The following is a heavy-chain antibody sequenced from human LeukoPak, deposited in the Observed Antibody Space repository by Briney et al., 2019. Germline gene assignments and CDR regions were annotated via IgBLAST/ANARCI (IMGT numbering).Heavy chain of an antibody. CDR3: ARDRSNGVCYPRDY. CDR1: GYTLSEYG. V-gene: IGHV1-18*01. Sequence: GASVKVSCKASGYTLSEYGISWVRQAPGQGLEWVGWITTYNGEKIYSQKFQGRVTMTTDTSSGTYYMELRNLRSDDTAIYYCARDRSNGVCYPRDYWGRGTLVIVSS. D-gene: IGHD2-8*01. J-gene: IGHJ4*02. CDR2: ITTYNGEK.